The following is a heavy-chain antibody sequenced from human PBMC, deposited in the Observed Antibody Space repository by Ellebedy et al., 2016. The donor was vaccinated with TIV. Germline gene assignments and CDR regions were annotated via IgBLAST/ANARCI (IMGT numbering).Heavy chain of an antibody. V-gene: IGHV1-46*01. CDR3: ARDSRQWLEQYYYDY. CDR1: GYTFTGHY. D-gene: IGHD6-19*01. Sequence: AASVKVSCKASGYTFTGHYIHWMRQAPGHGLEWMGIINPAGGTTYYAQNFPGRITMTRDTSTSTVYMELNSLRSEDTAVYYCARDSRQWLEQYYYDYWGQGTLVIVSS. J-gene: IGHJ4*02. CDR2: INPAGGTT.